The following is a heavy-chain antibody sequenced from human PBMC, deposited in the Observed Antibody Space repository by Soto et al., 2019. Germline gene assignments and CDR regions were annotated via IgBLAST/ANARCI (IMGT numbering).Heavy chain of an antibody. CDR3: ARDFRYYYGSGSQYWFDP. J-gene: IGHJ5*02. V-gene: IGHV4-30-2*01. D-gene: IGHD3-10*01. Sequence: SETLSLTCAVSGGSIGSGGYSWSWLRQPPGKGLEWIGYIFHSGSTYYNPSLKSRVTISVDGSKNHFSLELSSVTAADTAVYYCARDFRYYYGSGSQYWFDPWGQGTLVTVS. CDR2: IFHSGST. CDR1: GGSIGSGGYS.